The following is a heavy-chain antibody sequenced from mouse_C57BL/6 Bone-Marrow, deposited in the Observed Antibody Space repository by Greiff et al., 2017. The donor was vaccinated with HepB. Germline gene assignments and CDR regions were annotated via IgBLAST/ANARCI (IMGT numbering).Heavy chain of an antibody. J-gene: IGHJ4*01. CDR1: GFTFSDYY. CDR3: ARPLLWLRRGYYYAMDY. D-gene: IGHD2-9*01. CDR2: ISNGGGST. Sequence: EVKLVESGGGLVQPGGSLKLSCAASGFTFSDYYMYWVRQTPEKRLEWVAYISNGGGSTYYPDTVKGQFTISRDNAKNTLYLQMSRLKSEDTAMYYCARPLLWLRRGYYYAMDYWGQGTSVTVSS. V-gene: IGHV5-12*01.